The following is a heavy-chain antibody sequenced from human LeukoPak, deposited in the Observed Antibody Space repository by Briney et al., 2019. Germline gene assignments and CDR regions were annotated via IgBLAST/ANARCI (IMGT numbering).Heavy chain of an antibody. D-gene: IGHD6-13*01. Sequence: SETLSLTCTVSGGSISSSSYYWGWIRQPPGKGLEWIGSIYYSGSTYYNPSLKSRVTISVDTSKNQFSLKLSSVTAADTAVYYCARDWYWGSSWGIDYWGQGTLVTVSS. CDR1: GGSISSSSYY. CDR2: IYYSGST. V-gene: IGHV4-39*07. CDR3: ARDWYWGSSWGIDY. J-gene: IGHJ4*02.